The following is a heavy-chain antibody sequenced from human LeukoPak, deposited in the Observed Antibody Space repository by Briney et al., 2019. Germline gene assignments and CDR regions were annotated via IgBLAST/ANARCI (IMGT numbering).Heavy chain of an antibody. CDR2: INGGNGDT. D-gene: IGHD3-10*01. CDR1: GYILTTYA. CDR3: ARDLFRGSGSYDSYRWFDT. Sequence: VASVKVSCKASGYILTTYAMHWVRQAPGQRLEWMGCINGGNGDTKYSQKFQGRVTITRDTSASTAYMELSSLRSEVTAVYYCARDLFRGSGSYDSYRWFDTWGQGTPVTVSS. J-gene: IGHJ5*02. V-gene: IGHV1-3*01.